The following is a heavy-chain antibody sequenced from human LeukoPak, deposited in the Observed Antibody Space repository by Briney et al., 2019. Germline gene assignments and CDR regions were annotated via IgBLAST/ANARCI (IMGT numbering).Heavy chain of an antibody. CDR2: FDPEDDRG. D-gene: IGHD4-17*01. V-gene: IGHV1-24*01. CDR1: GYRLTELY. CDR3: AAPSARSTVTTWSAFDL. J-gene: IGHJ3*01. Sequence: ASVKVSCKVSGYRLTELYIYWVRQAPGEGPEWMGGFDPEDDRGIYAQKFQGRVTMTEDTSTNTAYMELSSLRFEDSAMYYCAAPSARSTVTTWSAFDLWGQGTMVTVSS.